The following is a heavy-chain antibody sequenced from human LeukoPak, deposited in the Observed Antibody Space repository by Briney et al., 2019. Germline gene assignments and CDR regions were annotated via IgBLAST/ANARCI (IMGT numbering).Heavy chain of an antibody. CDR2: MNPNSGNT. V-gene: IGHV1-8*03. Sequence: ASVKVSCKASGYTFTSYDINWVRQATGQGLEWMGWMNPNSGNTGYAQKFQGRVTITRNTSISTAYMELSSLRSEDTAVYYCASSVDSSGYPHAFDIWGQGTMVTVSS. D-gene: IGHD3-22*01. CDR3: ASSVDSSGYPHAFDI. J-gene: IGHJ3*02. CDR1: GYTFTSYD.